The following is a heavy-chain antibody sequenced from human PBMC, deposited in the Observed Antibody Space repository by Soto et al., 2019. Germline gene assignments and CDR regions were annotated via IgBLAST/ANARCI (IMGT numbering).Heavy chain of an antibody. D-gene: IGHD6-19*01. CDR2: ISGSGGST. CDR3: AKDLLRLSSGWYGYFDY. Sequence: PGGSLRLSCAASGFTFSSYAMSWVRQAPGKGLEWVSAISGSGGSTYYADSVKGRFTISRDNSKNTLYLQMNSLRAEDTAVYYCAKDLLRLSSGWYGYFDYWGQGTLVTVSS. J-gene: IGHJ4*02. CDR1: GFTFSSYA. V-gene: IGHV3-23*01.